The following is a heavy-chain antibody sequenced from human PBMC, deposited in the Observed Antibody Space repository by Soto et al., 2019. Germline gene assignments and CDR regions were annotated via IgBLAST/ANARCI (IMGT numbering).Heavy chain of an antibody. CDR3: ARDTVDQGLGEFDI. V-gene: IGHV3-33*01. Sequence: GSLRLSCAASGFTFSNYGMHWVRQAPGKGLEWVAVIWYDGSDKYYADSVKGRFTISRDNSENILYLQMNSLRAEDTAVFYCARDTVDQGLGEFDIWGQGTMVTVAS. J-gene: IGHJ3*02. CDR1: GFTFSNYG. D-gene: IGHD3-16*01. CDR2: IWYDGSDK.